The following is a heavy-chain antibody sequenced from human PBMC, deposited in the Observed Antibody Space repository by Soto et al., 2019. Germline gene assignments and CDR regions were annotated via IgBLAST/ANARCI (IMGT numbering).Heavy chain of an antibody. CDR3: AREGCSGGSCYWHDAFDI. Sequence: LSCAASGFTFSSYAMHWVRQAPGKGLEWVAVISYDGSNKYYADSVKGRFTISRDNSKNTLYLQMNSLRAEDTAVYYCAREGCSGGSCYWHDAFDIWGQGTMVTVSS. J-gene: IGHJ3*02. CDR1: GFTFSSYA. V-gene: IGHV3-30-3*01. CDR2: ISYDGSNK. D-gene: IGHD2-15*01.